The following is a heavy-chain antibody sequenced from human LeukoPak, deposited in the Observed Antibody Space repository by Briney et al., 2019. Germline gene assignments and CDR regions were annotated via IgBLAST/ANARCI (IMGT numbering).Heavy chain of an antibody. V-gene: IGHV4-34*01. Sequence: SETLSLTCAVYGGSFSGYYWSWIRQPPGKGLGWIGEINHSGSTNYNPSLKSRVTISVDTSKNQLSLKLSSVTAADTAVYYCARAVGWHYDILTGYYRTGRYYFDYWGQGTLVTVSS. J-gene: IGHJ4*02. D-gene: IGHD3-9*01. CDR3: ARAVGWHYDILTGYYRTGRYYFDY. CDR1: GGSFSGYY. CDR2: INHSGST.